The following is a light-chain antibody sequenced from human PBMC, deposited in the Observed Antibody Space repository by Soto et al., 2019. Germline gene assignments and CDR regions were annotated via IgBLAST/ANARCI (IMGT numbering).Light chain of an antibody. J-gene: IGKJ2*01. V-gene: IGKV3-20*01. CDR3: KQHGTTPPRT. CDR1: QSVRNNY. Sequence: EIVLTQSPDTLSLTPGERATLSCRASQSVRNNYLAWYQQKPGQAPRLLIYGASSRATGIPDRFSGSGSGTVFTLTITRMEPDDFAVYYCKQHGTTPPRTFGKGTKLEIK. CDR2: GAS.